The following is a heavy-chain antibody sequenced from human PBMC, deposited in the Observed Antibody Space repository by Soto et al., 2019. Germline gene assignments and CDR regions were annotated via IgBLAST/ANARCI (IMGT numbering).Heavy chain of an antibody. Sequence: SETLSLTCTVSGGSISSGGYYWSWIRQHPGKGLEWIGYIYYSGSTYYNPSLKSRVTISVDTSKNQFSLKLSSVTAADTAVYYCAREYLSSSWYRFDPWGQGTLVTVS. CDR3: AREYLSSSWYRFDP. D-gene: IGHD6-13*01. CDR2: IYYSGST. J-gene: IGHJ5*02. CDR1: GGSISSGGYY. V-gene: IGHV4-31*03.